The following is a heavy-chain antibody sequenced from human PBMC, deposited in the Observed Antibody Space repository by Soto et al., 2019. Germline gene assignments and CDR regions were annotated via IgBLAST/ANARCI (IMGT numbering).Heavy chain of an antibody. D-gene: IGHD6-19*01. CDR1: GYTFTGYY. CDR3: ARGEQQLDKQWLVPDDYYYYYGMDV. J-gene: IGHJ6*02. V-gene: IGHV1-2*04. CDR2: INPNSGGT. Sequence: GASVKVSCKASGYTFTGYYMHWVRQAPGQGLEWMGWINPNSGGTNYAQKFQGWVTMTRDTSISTAYMELSRLRSDDTAVYYCARGEQQLDKQWLVPDDYYYYYGMDVWGQGTTVTVSS.